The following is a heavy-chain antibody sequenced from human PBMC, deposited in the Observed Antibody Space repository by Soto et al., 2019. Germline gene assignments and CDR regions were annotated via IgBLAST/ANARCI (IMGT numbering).Heavy chain of an antibody. V-gene: IGHV1-18*01. CDR3: VRDLDGSGSYYTDY. Sequence: GXSXKVSFKASGYTXIIYGIDLVRQAPGQGLEWMGWTRPNNGNTKYDQNLQGRVTITTDTSTSTAYMELRSLRTDDTAVYYCVRDLDGSGSYYTDYWGQGTLGTVSS. CDR2: TRPNNGNT. CDR1: GYTXIIYG. J-gene: IGHJ4*02. D-gene: IGHD3-10*01.